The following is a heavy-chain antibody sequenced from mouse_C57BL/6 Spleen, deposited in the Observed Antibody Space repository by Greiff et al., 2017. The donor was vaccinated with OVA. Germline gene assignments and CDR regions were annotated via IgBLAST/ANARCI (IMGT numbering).Heavy chain of an antibody. V-gene: IGHV1-55*01. CDR3: ASRATAPTGYFDV. CDR2: IYPGSGST. J-gene: IGHJ1*03. D-gene: IGHD1-2*01. Sequence: QVQLKQPGAELVKPGASVQMSCKASGYTFTSYWITWVKQRPGQGLEWIGYIYPGSGSTNYNEKFKSKATLTVDTSSSTAYMQLSSLTSEDSAVYYCASRATAPTGYFDVWGTGTTVTVSS. CDR1: GYTFTSYW.